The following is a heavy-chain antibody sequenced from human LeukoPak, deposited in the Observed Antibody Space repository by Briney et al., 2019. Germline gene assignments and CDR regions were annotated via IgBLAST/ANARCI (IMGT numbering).Heavy chain of an antibody. CDR1: GFTFSSYS. Sequence: GGSLRLSCAASGFTFSSYSMNWVRQAPGKGLGWVSSIRSSSSYIYYADSVKGRFTISRDNAKNSLYLQMNSLRAEDTAVYYCARDRGIAVAGTGNSFDYWGQGTLVTVSS. D-gene: IGHD6-19*01. CDR2: IRSSSSYI. CDR3: ARDRGIAVAGTGNSFDY. J-gene: IGHJ4*02. V-gene: IGHV3-21*01.